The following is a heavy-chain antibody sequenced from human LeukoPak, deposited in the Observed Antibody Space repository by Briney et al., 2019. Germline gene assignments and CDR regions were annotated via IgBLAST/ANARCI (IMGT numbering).Heavy chain of an antibody. D-gene: IGHD3-10*01. CDR2: IYWDDEK. V-gene: IGHV2-5*02. Sequence: SGPTLVKPTPTLTLTCTFSGFSLRTSGEAVGWIRQPPGKALEWLALIYWDDEKPYSPSLKNRLTITKDTSRNQVVLTMTNMDPVDTATYYCAHRRGGYFDSWGQGTLVTVSS. CDR1: GFSLRTSGEA. CDR3: AHRRGGYFDS. J-gene: IGHJ4*02.